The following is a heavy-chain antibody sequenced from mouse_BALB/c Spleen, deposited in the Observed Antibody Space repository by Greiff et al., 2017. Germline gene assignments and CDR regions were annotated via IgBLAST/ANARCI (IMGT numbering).Heavy chain of an antibody. D-gene: IGHD2-4*01. CDR3: ARRGNYYDYRYFDV. Sequence: EVMLVESGGDLVKPGGSLKLSCAASGFTFSSYGMSWVRQTPDKRLEWVATISSGGSYTYYPDSVKGRFTISRDNAKNTLYLQMSSLKSDDTAMYYCARRGNYYDYRYFDVWGAGTTVTVSA. CDR1: GFTFSSYG. J-gene: IGHJ1*01. V-gene: IGHV5-6*02. CDR2: ISSGGSYT.